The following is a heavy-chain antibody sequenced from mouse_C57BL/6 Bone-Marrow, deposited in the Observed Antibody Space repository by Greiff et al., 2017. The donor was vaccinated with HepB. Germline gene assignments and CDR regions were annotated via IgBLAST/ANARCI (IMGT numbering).Heavy chain of an antibody. V-gene: IGHV14-2*01. CDR2: IDPEDGET. D-gene: IGHD1-1*01. CDR3: ARSLTVVAHYYAMDY. Sequence: VHVKQSGAELVKPGASVKLSCTASGFNIKDYYMHWVKQRTEQGLEWIGRIDPEDGETKYAPKFQGKATITADTSSNTAYLQLSSLTSEDTAVYYCARSLTVVAHYYAMDYWGQGTSVTVSS. J-gene: IGHJ4*01. CDR1: GFNIKDYY.